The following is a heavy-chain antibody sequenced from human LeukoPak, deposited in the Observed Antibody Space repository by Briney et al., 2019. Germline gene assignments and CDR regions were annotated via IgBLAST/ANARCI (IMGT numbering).Heavy chain of an antibody. CDR1: GGSVSSGSYY. J-gene: IGHJ4*02. Sequence: SETLSLTCTVSGGSVSSGSYYWSWIRQPPGKGLEWIGSIYYSGSTNYNPSLKSRLTISVDTSKNQFSLKLSSVTAADTAVYYCARGVPGSLYYFDYWGQGTLVTVSS. CDR3: ARGVPGSLYYFDY. CDR2: IYYSGST. D-gene: IGHD6-13*01. V-gene: IGHV4-61*01.